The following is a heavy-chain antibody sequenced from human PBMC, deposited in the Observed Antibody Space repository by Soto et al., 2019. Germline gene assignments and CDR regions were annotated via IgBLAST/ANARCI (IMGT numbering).Heavy chain of an antibody. CDR2: ISAYNGNT. D-gene: IGHD6-19*01. V-gene: IGHV1-18*01. CDR3: ARANSRGWSKSYCFDY. J-gene: IGHJ4*02. Sequence: QVQLVPSGAEVKKPGASVKVSCKASGYTFTSYGISWVRPAPGQGLEWMGWISAYNGNTKYAQKLQGRVTMTTDTSTSRAYMELRSLRSDDTAVYYCARANSRGWSKSYCFDYWGQGTLVTVSS. CDR1: GYTFTSYG.